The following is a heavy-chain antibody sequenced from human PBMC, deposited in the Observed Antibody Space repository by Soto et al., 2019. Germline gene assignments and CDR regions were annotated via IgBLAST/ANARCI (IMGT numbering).Heavy chain of an antibody. V-gene: IGHV4-39*01. CDR1: GDSISSSTYY. CDR3: ARLTRTDDYIWGAYRYAKFDC. CDR2: LSYSGTT. D-gene: IGHD3-16*02. Sequence: QLQLQESGPGLVTPSETLSLTCTVSGDSISSSTYYWGWIRQPPGKGLEWIGSLSYSGTTYYNPSLKSRVTISVDTSKNQFSLRLSSVTAADTAVYFCARLTRTDDYIWGAYRYAKFDCWGQGTLVTVSS. J-gene: IGHJ4*02.